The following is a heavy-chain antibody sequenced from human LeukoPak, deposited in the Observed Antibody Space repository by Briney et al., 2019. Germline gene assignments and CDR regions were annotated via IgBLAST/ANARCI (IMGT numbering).Heavy chain of an antibody. V-gene: IGHV5-51*01. Sequence: GESLKISCKGSGYSFTNYWIGWVRQMPGKGLERMGIIYPGDSDTRYGPSFQGQVTISADKSISTAYLQWSSLKASDTAMYYCARLTNSGSYYGNFDYWGQGTLVTVSS. CDR2: IYPGDSDT. D-gene: IGHD1-26*01. CDR3: ARLTNSGSYYGNFDY. CDR1: GYSFTNYW. J-gene: IGHJ4*02.